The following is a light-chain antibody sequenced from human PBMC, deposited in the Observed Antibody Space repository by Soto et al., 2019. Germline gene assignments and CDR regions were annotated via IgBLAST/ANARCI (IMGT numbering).Light chain of an antibody. CDR2: DVS. J-gene: IGLJ2*01. V-gene: IGLV2-11*01. CDR3: CSYAGSYTPVV. CDR1: SSDVGGYNY. Sequence: QSALTQPRSVSGSPGQPVTISCTGTSSDVGGYNYVSWYQQHPGKAPKLMIYDVSKRPSGVPDRFSGSKSGNTASLTISGLQAEDEADYYCCSYAGSYTPVVFGGGTKVTVL.